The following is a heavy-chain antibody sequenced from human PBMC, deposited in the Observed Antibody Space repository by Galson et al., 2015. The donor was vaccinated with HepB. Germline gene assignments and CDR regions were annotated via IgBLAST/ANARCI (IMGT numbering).Heavy chain of an antibody. D-gene: IGHD2-21*02. V-gene: IGHV3-7*03. Sequence: SLRLSRAVSGFTYSNYWMSWVRQAPGRGLEWVANIKYDGSEKYYVRSVEGRFTVSRDNAQNSLYLHMSSLRAEDTAVYYCARGWDIEVTANFDYWGQGALVTVSS. J-gene: IGHJ4*02. CDR2: IKYDGSEK. CDR1: GFTYSNYW. CDR3: ARGWDIEVTANFDY.